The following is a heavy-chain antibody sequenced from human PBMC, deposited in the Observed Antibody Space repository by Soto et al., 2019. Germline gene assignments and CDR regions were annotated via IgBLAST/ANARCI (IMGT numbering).Heavy chain of an antibody. CDR3: ASLWGLKQPENFDY. CDR1: GFTFSSYG. CDR2: ISYDGSNK. V-gene: IGHV3-30*03. D-gene: IGHD1-1*01. Sequence: GGSLRLSCAASGFTFSSYGMHWVRQAPGKGLEWVAVISYDGSNKYYADSVKGRFTISRDNSKNTLYLQMNSLRAEDTAVYYCASLWGLKQPENFDYWGQGTLVTVSS. J-gene: IGHJ4*02.